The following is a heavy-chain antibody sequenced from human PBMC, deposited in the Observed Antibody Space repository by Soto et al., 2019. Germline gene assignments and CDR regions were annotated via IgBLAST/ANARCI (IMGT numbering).Heavy chain of an antibody. Sequence: SETLSLTCTVSGGSISSYYWNWIRQPQGKGLEWIGDIYHSGSTYYIPSLKSRVTISVDTSKNQFSLKLSSGTAEDTAVYYCARGGLEMATTEYFQHWGQGTLVTVSS. CDR1: GGSISSYY. D-gene: IGHD5-12*01. J-gene: IGHJ1*01. V-gene: IGHV4-59*12. CDR3: ARGGLEMATTEYFQH. CDR2: IYHSGST.